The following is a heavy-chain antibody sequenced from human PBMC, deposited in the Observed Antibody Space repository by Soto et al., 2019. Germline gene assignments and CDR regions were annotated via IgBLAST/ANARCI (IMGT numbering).Heavy chain of an antibody. V-gene: IGHV4-34*12. CDR1: GESLSRFT. Sequence: SLTCGVSGESLSRFTWAWLRQTPGKGLQWIGEVVYSGSTNYNPSLTSRVIILMDKSKNQFSLRLGSVTVADTALYYCAKSFVGDAISGLFD. CDR3: AKSFVGDAISGLFD. J-gene: IGHJ3*01. CDR2: VVYSGST. D-gene: IGHD1-26*01.